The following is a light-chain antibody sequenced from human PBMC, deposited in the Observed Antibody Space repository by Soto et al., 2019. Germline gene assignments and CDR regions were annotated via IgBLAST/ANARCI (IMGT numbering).Light chain of an antibody. J-gene: IGKJ4*01. V-gene: IGKV1-39*01. Sequence: DIKMTQSPSSLSASVGDRVTITCRASQNINNYLNWYQQKPGTAPKLLIYVASSLQSGVPSRFSGSGSGTDFTLTISSLQPEDFATYYCQQSYSTPPLTFGGGTKVEIK. CDR2: VAS. CDR3: QQSYSTPPLT. CDR1: QNINNY.